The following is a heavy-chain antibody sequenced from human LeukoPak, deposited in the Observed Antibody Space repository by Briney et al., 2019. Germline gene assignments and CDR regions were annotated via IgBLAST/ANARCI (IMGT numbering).Heavy chain of an antibody. Sequence: ASVKVSCKASGYTFTSYDINWVRQATGQGLEWMEWMNPNSGNTGYAQKFQGRVTMTRNTSISTAYMELSSLRSEDTAVYYCARARATVVTPVDYWGQGTLVTVSS. CDR2: MNPNSGNT. V-gene: IGHV1-8*01. J-gene: IGHJ4*02. CDR1: GYTFTSYD. CDR3: ARARATVVTPVDY. D-gene: IGHD4-23*01.